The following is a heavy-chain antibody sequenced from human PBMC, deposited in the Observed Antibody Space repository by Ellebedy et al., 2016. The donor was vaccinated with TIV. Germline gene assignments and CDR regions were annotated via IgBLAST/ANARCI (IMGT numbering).Heavy chain of an antibody. Sequence: GESLKISCAASGFTFSSYRMNWVRQAPGRGLEWVSTISSSSSYIYYADSVKGRFTISRDNVKNSLYLQMNSLRAEDTAVYYCARGADTTMVWGALDIWGQGTVVTVSS. CDR2: ISSSSSYI. V-gene: IGHV3-21*01. D-gene: IGHD5-18*01. CDR1: GFTFSSYR. J-gene: IGHJ3*02. CDR3: ARGADTTMVWGALDI.